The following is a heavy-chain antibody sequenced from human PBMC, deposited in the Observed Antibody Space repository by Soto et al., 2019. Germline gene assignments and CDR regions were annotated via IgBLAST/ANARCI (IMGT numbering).Heavy chain of an antibody. Sequence: SETLSLTCAVSGGSISSGGYSWSWIRQPPGKGLEWIGYIYHSGSTYYNPSLKSRVTISVDTSKNHFSLKLSSVTAADTAVYYCARAGNIVVVTATHNWFDPWGQGTLVTVSS. CDR2: IYHSGST. D-gene: IGHD2-21*02. CDR3: ARAGNIVVVTATHNWFDP. CDR1: GGSISSGGYS. V-gene: IGHV4-30-2*01. J-gene: IGHJ5*02.